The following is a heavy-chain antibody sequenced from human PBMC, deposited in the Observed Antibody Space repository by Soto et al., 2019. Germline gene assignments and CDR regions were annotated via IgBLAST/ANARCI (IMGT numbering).Heavy chain of an antibody. J-gene: IGHJ2*01. CDR2: IIPIFGKA. D-gene: IGHD6-13*01. Sequence: QVQLVQSGAEVKKPGSSVKVSCKASGGTFSSYAISWVRQAPGQGLEWMGGIIPIFGKANSAQKFKGRVSTRAAKSTSTAYMELSSLRSEATALYDCASELVAAAGTSGPRAALMEMCGCYFDRWGRVTLVSVS. CDR1: GGTFSSYA. CDR3: ASELVAAAGTSGPRAALMEMCGCYFDR. V-gene: IGHV1-69*06.